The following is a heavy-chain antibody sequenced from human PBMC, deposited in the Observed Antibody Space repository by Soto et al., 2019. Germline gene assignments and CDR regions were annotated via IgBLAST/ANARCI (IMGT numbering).Heavy chain of an antibody. J-gene: IGHJ4*02. D-gene: IGHD6-19*01. Sequence: PSETLSLTCTVSGGSISRYYWSWVRQAPGKGLEWVSVIYSGGSTYYADSVKGRFTISRDNSKNTLYLQMNSLRAEDTAVYYCAKDSYSSGWDYWGQGTLVTVSS. CDR2: IYSGGST. CDR3: AKDSYSSGWDY. V-gene: IGHV3-66*01. CDR1: GGSISRYY.